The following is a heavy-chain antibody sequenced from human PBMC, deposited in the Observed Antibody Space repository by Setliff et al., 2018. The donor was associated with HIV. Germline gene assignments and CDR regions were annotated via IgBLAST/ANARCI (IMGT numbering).Heavy chain of an antibody. J-gene: IGHJ4*02. CDR3: TRGREGLDFDY. CDR1: GGSISSSSYY. CDR2: IYYSGST. D-gene: IGHD1-26*01. V-gene: IGHV4-39*07. Sequence: ETLSLTCTVSGGSISSSSYYWGWIRQPPGKGLEWIGSIYYSGSTHYNPPLKSRVTISVDTSKNQFSLKVSSVTAADTAVYYCTRGREGLDFDYWGQGTPVTVSS.